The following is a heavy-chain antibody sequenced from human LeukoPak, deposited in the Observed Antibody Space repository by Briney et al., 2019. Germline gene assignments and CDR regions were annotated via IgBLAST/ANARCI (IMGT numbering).Heavy chain of an antibody. D-gene: IGHD1-26*01. V-gene: IGHV3-53*01. J-gene: IGHJ4*02. Sequence: GGSLRLSCAASGFSASTDHMSWVRQAPGKGLEWVSVIYNDGSTYYADTVKGRFTISRDNSKNTVDLLVNSLRAEDTAVYYCARVWELSYDYWGQGTLVTVSS. CDR1: GFSASTDH. CDR3: ARVWELSYDY. CDR2: IYNDGST.